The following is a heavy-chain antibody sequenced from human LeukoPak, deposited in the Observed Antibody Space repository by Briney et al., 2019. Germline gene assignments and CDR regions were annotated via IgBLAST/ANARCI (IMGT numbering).Heavy chain of an antibody. CDR2: IIPIFGTA. Sequence: SVKVSCKASGGTFSSYGISWVRQAPGQGLEWMGGIIPIFGTANYAQKLQGRVTMTTDTSTSTAYMELRSLRSDDTAVYYCTREFRRGGSYVFDPWGQGTLVTVSS. D-gene: IGHD1-26*01. J-gene: IGHJ5*02. V-gene: IGHV1-69*05. CDR1: GGTFSSYG. CDR3: TREFRRGGSYVFDP.